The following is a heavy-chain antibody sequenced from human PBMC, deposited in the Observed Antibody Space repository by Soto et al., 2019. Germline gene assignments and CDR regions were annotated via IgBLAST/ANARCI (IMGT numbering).Heavy chain of an antibody. V-gene: IGHV3-23*01. Sequence: EVQLLESGGGLVQPGGSLRLSCAASGFAFSIYAMSWVRQAPGKGLEWVSAISGNSGSTYYTDSVKGRFTISRDNSKNTLYLQMNSLRAEDTAVYYCAKGGCSSTSCYLPYYYYYGMDVWGQGTTVTVSS. D-gene: IGHD2-2*01. CDR1: GFAFSIYA. J-gene: IGHJ6*02. CDR2: ISGNSGST. CDR3: AKGGCSSTSCYLPYYYYYGMDV.